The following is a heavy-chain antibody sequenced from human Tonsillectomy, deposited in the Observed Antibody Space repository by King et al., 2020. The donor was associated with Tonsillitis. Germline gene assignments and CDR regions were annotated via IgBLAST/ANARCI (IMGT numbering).Heavy chain of an antibody. J-gene: IGHJ3*02. Sequence: VQLVESGGGVVQPGRSLRLSCAASGFTFSSYGMHWVRQAPGKGLEWVAVISYDGSNKYYADSVKGRFTISRDNSKNTLYLQMNSMRAEDTAVYYCAKPPPPRYPRGYSGYESPYNDAFDIWGQGTMVTVSS. V-gene: IGHV3-30*18. CDR2: ISYDGSNK. CDR1: GFTFSSYG. D-gene: IGHD5-12*01. CDR3: AKPPPPRYPRGYSGYESPYNDAFDI.